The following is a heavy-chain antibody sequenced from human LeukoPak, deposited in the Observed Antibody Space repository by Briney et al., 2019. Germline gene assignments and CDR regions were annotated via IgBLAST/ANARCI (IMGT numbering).Heavy chain of an antibody. V-gene: IGHV3-23*01. Sequence: GGSLRLSCAASGFTFSNYAMNWVRQAPGKGLEWVSGISGGGASRDYADSVKGRFTISRDNSKNTVLLQMDSLRAEDTAIYYCTKRSGVYSDNSGFDYWGQGSLVTASS. CDR3: TKRSGVYSDNSGFDY. CDR2: ISGGGASR. CDR1: GFTFSNYA. D-gene: IGHD1-26*01. J-gene: IGHJ4*02.